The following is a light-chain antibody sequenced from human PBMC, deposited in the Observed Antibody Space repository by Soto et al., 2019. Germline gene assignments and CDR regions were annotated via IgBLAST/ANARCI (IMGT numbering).Light chain of an antibody. CDR3: LSFDTSRFGLM. J-gene: IGLJ3*02. V-gene: IGLV1-40*01. CDR2: GDN. Sequence: QAVVTQPPSVTGAPGQRVTISCTWNNSNIGTGYGVHWYQQFPGTAPRLLTYGDNNRPSGVPDRFSASKSGTSASLAIAGLRADDEAEYYCLSFDTSRFGLMFGGGTKLTVL. CDR1: NSNIGTGYG.